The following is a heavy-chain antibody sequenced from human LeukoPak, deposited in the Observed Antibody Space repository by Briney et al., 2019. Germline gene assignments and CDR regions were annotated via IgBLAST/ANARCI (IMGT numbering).Heavy chain of an antibody. D-gene: IGHD2-21*01. Sequence: GGSLRLSCVASGFTFSTYWMSWVRLAPGKGLEWVANINEDGREKYYVDSVRGRFTISRDNAKNSLHLEMDSLRAEDTAVYYCARAGDRGTVDYWGQGTMVTVSS. CDR2: INEDGREK. CDR3: ARAGDRGTVDY. J-gene: IGHJ4*02. V-gene: IGHV3-7*01. CDR1: GFTFSTYW.